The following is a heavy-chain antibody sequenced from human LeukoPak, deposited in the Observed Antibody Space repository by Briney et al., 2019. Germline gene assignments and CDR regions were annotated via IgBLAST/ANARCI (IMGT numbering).Heavy chain of an antibody. V-gene: IGHV3-7*01. CDR2: IKQDGSEK. J-gene: IGHJ4*02. CDR3: LAQTGYYSLDY. CDR1: GFTFSSYW. D-gene: IGHD3-9*01. Sequence: GGSLRLSCAASGFTFSSYWMSWVRQAPGKRLEWVANIKQDGSEKYYVDSVKGRFTISRDNAKNSLYLQMNSLRAEDTAVYYCLAQTGYYSLDYWGQGTLVTVSS.